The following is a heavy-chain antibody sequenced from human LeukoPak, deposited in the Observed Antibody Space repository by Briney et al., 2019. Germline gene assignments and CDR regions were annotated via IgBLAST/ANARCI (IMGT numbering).Heavy chain of an antibody. CDR2: VDPSLATP. V-gene: IGHV1-46*01. CDR1: GDGFSNYC. J-gene: IGHJ5*01. Sequence: GASVKISCKASGDGFSNYCFHWVRQTPRHGLEWMGIVDPSLATPTYAQRFQGRVTMTRDTSTRTVYMELRSLEREDTAVYYCARSRLRFLQWDSWGHGTVVTVSS. CDR3: ARSRLRFLQWDS. D-gene: IGHD3-3*01.